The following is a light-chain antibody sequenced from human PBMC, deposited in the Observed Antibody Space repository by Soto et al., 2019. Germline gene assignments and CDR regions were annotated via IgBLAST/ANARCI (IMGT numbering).Light chain of an antibody. CDR2: DAS. CDR1: QSVSSY. J-gene: IGKJ4*01. Sequence: EIVLTQSPATLSLSPGERATLSCRASQSVSSYLAWYQQKPGQAPRLLIYDASNRATGIPARFSGSGSGTDCTLTISSLEPEDFAVYDCQQRSNWPLFGGGTKVEIK. V-gene: IGKV3-11*01. CDR3: QQRSNWPL.